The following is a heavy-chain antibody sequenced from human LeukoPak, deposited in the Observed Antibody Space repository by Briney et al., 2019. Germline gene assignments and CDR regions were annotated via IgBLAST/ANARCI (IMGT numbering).Heavy chain of an antibody. Sequence: PSETLSLTCTVSGGSLSSYYWSWIRQPPGKGLEWIGYIYYSGSTNYNPSLKSRVTIPVDTSKNQFSLKLSSVTAADTAVYYCARGATMVRGVIPFYNWFDPWGQGTLVTVSS. J-gene: IGHJ5*02. CDR1: GGSLSSYY. CDR3: ARGATMVRGVIPFYNWFDP. CDR2: IYYSGST. D-gene: IGHD3-10*01. V-gene: IGHV4-59*01.